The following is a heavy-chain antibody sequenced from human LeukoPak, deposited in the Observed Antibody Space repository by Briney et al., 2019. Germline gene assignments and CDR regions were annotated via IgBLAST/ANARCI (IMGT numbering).Heavy chain of an antibody. CDR2: IYSGGRT. V-gene: IGHV3-66*01. CDR1: GFTFSRYW. Sequence: AGSLRLSCAASGFTFSRYWMHWVPQAPGKGLEWVSVIYSGGRTYYADSVKGRFTISRDNSKNTLYLQMNSLRSEDTAVYYCARERTVAGLFDYWGQGTLVTVSS. CDR3: ARERTVAGLFDY. J-gene: IGHJ4*02. D-gene: IGHD6-19*01.